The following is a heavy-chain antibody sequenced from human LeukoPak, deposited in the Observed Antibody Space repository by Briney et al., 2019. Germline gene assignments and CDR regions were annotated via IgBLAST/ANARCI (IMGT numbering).Heavy chain of an antibody. CDR3: ARVSSDWRYFDY. D-gene: IGHD6-19*01. CDR2: IYSGGST. J-gene: IGHJ4*02. Sequence: GGSLRLSCAASGFTVSSNYMSWVRQAPGKGLEWVSVIYSGGSTYYADSVKGRFTISRDNSKNTLYLQMNSLRAEDTAVYYCARVSSDWRYFDYWGQGTLVTVSS. V-gene: IGHV3-53*01. CDR1: GFTVSSNY.